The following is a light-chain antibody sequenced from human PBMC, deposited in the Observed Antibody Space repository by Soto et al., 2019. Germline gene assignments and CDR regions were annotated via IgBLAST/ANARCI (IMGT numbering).Light chain of an antibody. CDR3: QQRSNWSPPFT. CDR1: QSVGIY. V-gene: IGKV3-11*01. Sequence: NFLTQSPATLSLSPGERATLSCRASQSVGIYLAWYQQKPGQAPRLLIYDAFQRATGIPARFSGSGSGTDFTLTISSLEPEDFEVYYCQQRSNWSPPFTFGPGTKVEMK. J-gene: IGKJ2*01. CDR2: DAF.